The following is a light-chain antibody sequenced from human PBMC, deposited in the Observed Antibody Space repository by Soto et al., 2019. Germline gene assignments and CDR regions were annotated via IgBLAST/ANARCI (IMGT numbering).Light chain of an antibody. CDR1: QSISNH. Sequence: DIQMTQTPASLSAAGGERVTITCRASQSISNHFNWYREKPGKATELLIYAAANLQSGVPSRLSGSGSGTDSTLTISSLQPEDFATYYCQQSYNSPFTFGPGTKVDIK. CDR2: AAA. J-gene: IGKJ3*01. CDR3: QQSYNSPFT. V-gene: IGKV1-39*01.